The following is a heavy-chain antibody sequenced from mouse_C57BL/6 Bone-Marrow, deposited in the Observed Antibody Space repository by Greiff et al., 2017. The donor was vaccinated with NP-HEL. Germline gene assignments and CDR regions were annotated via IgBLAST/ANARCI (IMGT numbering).Heavy chain of an antibody. J-gene: IGHJ3*01. D-gene: IGHD1-1*01. Sequence: EVQLQQSGPELVKPGASVKISCKASGYSFTGYYMNWVKQSPETSLEWIGEINPSTGGTTYNQKFKAKATLTVDKSSSTAYMQLKSLTSEDSAVYYCGGYYGSSLAWFAYWGQGTLVTVSA. CDR3: GGYYGSSLAWFAY. CDR2: INPSTGGT. CDR1: GYSFTGYY. V-gene: IGHV1-42*01.